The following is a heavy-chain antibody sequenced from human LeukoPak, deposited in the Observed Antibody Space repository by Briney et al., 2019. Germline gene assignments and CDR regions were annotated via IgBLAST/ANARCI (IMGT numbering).Heavy chain of an antibody. CDR3: ATKQWLAPPPDS. D-gene: IGHD6-19*01. V-gene: IGHV3-74*01. Sequence: GGSLRLSCAASGFTVSKYWMLWVRQAPGKGLESVSRINTDGTVTTYAGSVKGRFTVSRDNADNTMFLQMNSVRDEDTAVYYWATKQWLAPPPDSWGQGTPVTVSS. J-gene: IGHJ4*02. CDR2: INTDGTVT. CDR1: GFTVSKYW.